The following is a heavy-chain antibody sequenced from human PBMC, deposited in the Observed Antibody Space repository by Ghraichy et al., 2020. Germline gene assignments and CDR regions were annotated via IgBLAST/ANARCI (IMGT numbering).Heavy chain of an antibody. J-gene: IGHJ4*02. CDR2: ISYDGSNK. Sequence: GGSLRLSCAASGFTFSSYAMHWVRQAPAKGLEWVAVISYDGSNKYYADSVKGRFTISRDNSKNTLYLQMNSLRAEDTAVYYCAREPTTVVNPNFDYWGQGTLVTVSS. D-gene: IGHD4-23*01. CDR3: AREPTTVVNPNFDY. CDR1: GFTFSSYA. V-gene: IGHV3-30-3*01.